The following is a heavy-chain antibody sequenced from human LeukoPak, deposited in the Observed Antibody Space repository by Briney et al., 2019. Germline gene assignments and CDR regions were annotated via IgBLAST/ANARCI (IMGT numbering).Heavy chain of an antibody. V-gene: IGHV3-48*01. J-gene: IGHJ4*02. D-gene: IGHD3-3*01. CDR1: GFTFSSFS. Sequence: GGSLRLSCAASGFTFSSFSMSWVRQAPGKGLEWVSFITTTSTTIYYADSVKGRFTISRDNAKNSLYLQVDSLRAEDTAVYYCARVFSGSGSTGSFDFWGQGTLVTVSS. CDR2: ITTTSTTI. CDR3: ARVFSGSGSTGSFDF.